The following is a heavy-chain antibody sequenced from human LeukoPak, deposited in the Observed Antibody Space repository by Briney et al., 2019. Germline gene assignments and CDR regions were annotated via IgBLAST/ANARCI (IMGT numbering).Heavy chain of an antibody. CDR2: IHNSGTT. J-gene: IGHJ4*02. D-gene: IGHD3-10*01. CDR3: ARRYYYNLGSFPFDF. V-gene: IGHV4-34*01. CDR1: GGPFSGYF. Sequence: HSETLSLTCAVSGGPFSGYFWSWIRQSSGKGLEWIWEIHNSGTTNYNPSLNSRVTISEDTSKNQFYLNLSSVTAADTAVYYCARRYYYNLGSFPFDFWGQGTLVTVSS.